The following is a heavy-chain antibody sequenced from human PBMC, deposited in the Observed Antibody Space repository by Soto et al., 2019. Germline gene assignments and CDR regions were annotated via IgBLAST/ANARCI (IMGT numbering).Heavy chain of an antibody. D-gene: IGHD6-13*01. J-gene: IGHJ4*01. Sequence: GGSLKLCCAASVFTVNIYEMAGVRQAPGKGLEGVAYISSSGSTIYYADAGDGRFTIAVYKSKNTVYLQMSSLRDEDTAVYYCAKAAAYRRRWFDHRGQGTLVNVS. V-gene: IGHV3-48*03. CDR1: VFTVNIYE. CDR3: AKAAAYRRRWFDH. CDR2: ISSSGSTI.